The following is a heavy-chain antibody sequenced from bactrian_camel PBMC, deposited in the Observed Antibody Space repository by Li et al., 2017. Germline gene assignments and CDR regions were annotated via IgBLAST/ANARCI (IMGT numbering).Heavy chain of an antibody. V-gene: IGHV3S10*01. D-gene: IGHD1*01. Sequence: VQLVESGGGSVQAGGSLRLSCATSGYHFSSCDMGWFRQTAGQERALVSSLSMHGTPFYIDSVKGRFTITKDKDKNTLHLQMNSLKPGDTAMYYCVAGLWPITGVRDAVYWGQGTQVTVS. J-gene: IGHJ4*01. CDR1: GYHFSSCD. CDR2: LSMHGTP. CDR3: VAGLWPITGVRDAVY.